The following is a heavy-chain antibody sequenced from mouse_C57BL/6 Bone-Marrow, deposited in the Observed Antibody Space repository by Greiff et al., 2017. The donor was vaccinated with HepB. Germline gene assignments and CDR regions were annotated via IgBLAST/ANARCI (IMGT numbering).Heavy chain of an antibody. V-gene: IGHV1-59*01. Sequence: QVQLQQPGAELVRPGTSVKLSCKASGYTFTSYWMHWVKQRPGQGLEWIGVIDPSDSYTNYNQKFKGKATLTVDTSSSTAYMQLSSLTSEDSAVHYCARKGIATVAYWGQGTTLTVSS. D-gene: IGHD1-1*01. CDR3: ARKGIATVAY. CDR1: GYTFTSYW. CDR2: IDPSDSYT. J-gene: IGHJ2*01.